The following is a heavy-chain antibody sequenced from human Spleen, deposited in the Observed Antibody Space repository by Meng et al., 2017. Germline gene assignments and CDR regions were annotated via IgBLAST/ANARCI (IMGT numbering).Heavy chain of an antibody. CDR1: GYSFSSYW. D-gene: IGHD1-26*01. CDR2: IFPGDSDT. Sequence: GESLKISCKGSGYSFSSYWIGWVRQMPGKGLEWMGIIFPGDSDTRYSPSFQGQITISADKSISTAYLQWSSLKASDTSMYYCARPRDPWEPVDYWGQGTLVTVSS. V-gene: IGHV5-51*01. CDR3: ARPRDPWEPVDY. J-gene: IGHJ4*02.